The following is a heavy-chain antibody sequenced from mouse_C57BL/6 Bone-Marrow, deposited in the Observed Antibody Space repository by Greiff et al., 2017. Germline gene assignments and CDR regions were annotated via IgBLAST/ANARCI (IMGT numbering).Heavy chain of an antibody. CDR1: GYTFTSYW. J-gene: IGHJ4*01. D-gene: IGHD2-1*01. CDR2: IDPSDSYT. V-gene: IGHV1-69*01. Sequence: QVQLKQPGAELVMPGASVKLSCKASGYTFTSYWMHWVKQRPGQGLEWIGEIDPSDSYTNYNQKFKGKSTLTVDKSSSTAYMQLSSLTSEDSAVYCCARRWLYYGNDYYAMDYWGQGTSVTVSS. CDR3: ARRWLYYGNDYYAMDY.